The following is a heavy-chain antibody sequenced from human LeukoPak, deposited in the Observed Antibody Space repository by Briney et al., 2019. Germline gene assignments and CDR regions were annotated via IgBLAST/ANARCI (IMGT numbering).Heavy chain of an antibody. Sequence: GGSLRLSCAASGFTVSGNYMNWVRQAPGKGLEWVSVIYSGHSTYYADSVKGRFTISRDNVQNSLYLQVNSLRAEDTAMYYCARDRGYFDIWGQGTLVTVSS. CDR1: GFTVSGNY. CDR2: IYSGHST. V-gene: IGHV3-66*01. CDR3: ARDRGYFDI. J-gene: IGHJ4*02.